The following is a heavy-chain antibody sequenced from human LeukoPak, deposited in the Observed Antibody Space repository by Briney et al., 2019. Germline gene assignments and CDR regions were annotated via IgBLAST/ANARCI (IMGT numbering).Heavy chain of an antibody. CDR1: GYTFTSYY. CDR2: INPSGGST. V-gene: IGHV1-46*01. J-gene: IGHJ2*01. D-gene: IGHD1-14*01. Sequence: ASVKVSCKASGYTFTSYYLHWVRQAPGHGLEWMGIINPSGGSTNYARKFQGRVTMTRDKFTSTVYMEVSSLRSEDTAVYYCARRANLNWYFDLWGRGTLVTVSS. CDR3: ARRANLNWYFDL.